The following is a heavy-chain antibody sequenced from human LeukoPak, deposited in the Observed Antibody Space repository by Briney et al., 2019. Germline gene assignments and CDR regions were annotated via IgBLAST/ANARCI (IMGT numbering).Heavy chain of an antibody. Sequence: SETLSLTCAVSGGSISSSNWWSWVRQPPGKGLEWIGEIYHSGSTNYNPSLKSRVTISVDKSKNQFSLKLSSVTAADTAVYYCARAEAIVGATANWFDPWGQGTLVTVSS. J-gene: IGHJ5*02. CDR2: IYHSGST. CDR3: ARAEAIVGATANWFDP. D-gene: IGHD1-26*01. V-gene: IGHV4-4*02. CDR1: GGSISSSNW.